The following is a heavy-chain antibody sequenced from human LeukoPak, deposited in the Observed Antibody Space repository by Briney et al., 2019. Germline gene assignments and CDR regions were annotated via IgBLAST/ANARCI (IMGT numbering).Heavy chain of an antibody. J-gene: IGHJ6*02. Sequence: ASVKVSCKASGYTFTSYDINWVRQATGQGLEWMGWMNPNSGNTGYAQKFQGRVTMTRNTSISTAYMELSSLRSEDTAVYYCGRGPGYSSGWYVYYFAGYYYYGMDVWGQGTTVTVSS. D-gene: IGHD6-19*01. CDR1: GYTFTSYD. CDR2: MNPNSGNT. V-gene: IGHV1-8*01. CDR3: GRGPGYSSGWYVYYFAGYYYYGMDV.